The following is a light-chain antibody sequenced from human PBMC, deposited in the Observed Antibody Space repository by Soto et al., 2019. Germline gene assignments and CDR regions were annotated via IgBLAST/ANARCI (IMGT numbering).Light chain of an antibody. CDR1: SSDVGGYSY. CDR2: DVS. J-gene: IGLJ1*01. CDR3: SSYTTSSTYV. V-gene: IGLV2-14*03. Sequence: QSALTQPASVSGSPGQSITISCTGTSSDVGGYSYISWYQHNPGRAPKLMIYDVSNRPSGVSDRFSGSKSGNTASLTISRLQAEDEADYYCSSYTTSSTYVFGSGTRSPS.